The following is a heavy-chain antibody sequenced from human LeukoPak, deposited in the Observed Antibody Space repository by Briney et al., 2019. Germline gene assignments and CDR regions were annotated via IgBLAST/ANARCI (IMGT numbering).Heavy chain of an antibody. D-gene: IGHD6-13*01. CDR1: GYSISSGYY. CDR3: ARDPDAGTDY. Sequence: SETLSLTCTVSGYSISSGYYWGWIRQPPGKGLEWIGEINHSGSTNYNPSLKSRVTISVDTSKNQFSLKLSSVTAADTAVYYCARDPDAGTDYWGQGTLVTVSS. V-gene: IGHV4-38-2*02. J-gene: IGHJ4*02. CDR2: INHSGST.